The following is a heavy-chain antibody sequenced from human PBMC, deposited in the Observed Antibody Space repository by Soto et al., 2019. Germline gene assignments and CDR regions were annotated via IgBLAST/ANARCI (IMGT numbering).Heavy chain of an antibody. D-gene: IGHD2-2*01. CDR1: GYIFTSYD. J-gene: IGHJ6*03. V-gene: IGHV1-8*01. Sequence: ASVKVSCKASGYIFTSYDINWVRQVTGQGLEWMGWMNPNSGNTGYAQKFQGRVTMTRNTSISTAYMELSSLRSEDTAVYYCARVHRVVVVPAAIWYYMDVWGKGTTVTVSS. CDR2: MNPNSGNT. CDR3: ARVHRVVVVPAAIWYYMDV.